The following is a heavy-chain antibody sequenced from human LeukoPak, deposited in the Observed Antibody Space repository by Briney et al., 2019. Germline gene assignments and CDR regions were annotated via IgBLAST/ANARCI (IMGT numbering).Heavy chain of an antibody. Sequence: GGSLRLSCAASGFTFSSYAMSWVRQAPGKGLEWVSAISGSGGSTYYADSAKGRFTISRDNSKNTLYLQMNSLRAEDTAVYYCAKVSGWYIDYFDYWGQGTLVTVSS. J-gene: IGHJ4*02. V-gene: IGHV3-23*01. CDR3: AKVSGWYIDYFDY. CDR2: ISGSGGST. CDR1: GFTFSSYA. D-gene: IGHD6-19*01.